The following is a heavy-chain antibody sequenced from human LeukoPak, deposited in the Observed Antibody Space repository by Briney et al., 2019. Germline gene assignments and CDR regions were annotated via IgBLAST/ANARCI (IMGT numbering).Heavy chain of an antibody. J-gene: IGHJ3*02. CDR2: IYYSGST. Sequence: SETLSLTCTASGCSISSYYWSWIRQPPGKGLEWIGYIYYSGSTNYNPSLKSRVTISVDTSKNHFSLKLSSVTAADTAVYYCAGYGSGSGAFDIWGQGTMVTVSS. V-gene: IGHV4-59*01. D-gene: IGHD3-10*01. CDR3: AGYGSGSGAFDI. CDR1: GCSISSYY.